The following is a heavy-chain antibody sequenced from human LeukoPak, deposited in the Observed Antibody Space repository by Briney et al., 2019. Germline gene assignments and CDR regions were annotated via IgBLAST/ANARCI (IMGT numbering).Heavy chain of an antibody. D-gene: IGHD3-10*01. CDR2: LYYSGST. V-gene: IGHV4-39*01. CDR3: ARQGGSGSYYSNWFDP. Sequence: SETLSLTCTVSGGSISSSSYYWGWIRQPPGKGLEWIGSLYYSGSTYYNPSLKSRVTISVDTSKNFSLKLSSVTAADTAVYYCARQGGSGSYYSNWFDPWGQGTLVTVSS. CDR1: GGSISSSSYY. J-gene: IGHJ5*02.